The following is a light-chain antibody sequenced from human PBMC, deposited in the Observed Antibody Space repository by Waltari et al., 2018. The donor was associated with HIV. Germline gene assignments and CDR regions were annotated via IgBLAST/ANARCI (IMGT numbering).Light chain of an antibody. CDR2: AAS. CDR1: QSISSY. CDR3: QQSYSTS. J-gene: IGKJ4*02. Sequence: DIQMTQSPSSLSASVGDRVTITCRGSQSISSYLNWYQQKPGKAPKLLIYAASSLQSGVPSRFSGSGAGTDFTLTISSLQPEDFATYYCQQSYSTSFGGGTKVEIK. V-gene: IGKV1-39*01.